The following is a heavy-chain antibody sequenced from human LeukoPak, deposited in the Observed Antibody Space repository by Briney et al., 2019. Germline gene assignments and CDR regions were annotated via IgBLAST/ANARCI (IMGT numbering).Heavy chain of an antibody. D-gene: IGHD3-10*01. CDR3: ARDVDYYGSGSYRNWFDP. J-gene: IGHJ5*02. CDR1: GFTFSSYG. V-gene: IGHV3-33*01. CDR2: IWYDGSNK. Sequence: GGSLRLSCAASGFTFSSYGMHWVRQAPGKALEWVAVIWYDGSNKYYADSVKGRFTISRDNFKNTLYLQMNSLRAEDTAVYYCARDVDYYGSGSYRNWFDPWGQGTLVTVSS.